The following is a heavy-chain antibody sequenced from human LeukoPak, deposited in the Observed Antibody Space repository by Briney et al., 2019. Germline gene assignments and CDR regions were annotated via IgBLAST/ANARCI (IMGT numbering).Heavy chain of an antibody. CDR3: AHSVGYGGNRGPFDY. V-gene: IGHV2-5*02. Sequence: SGPTLVKPTHALTLTCTFYGFSLSTSGVGVGWIRQPPGKALEWLALIYWDDDKRYSPSLRSRLTITKDTSKNQVVLTMTNMDPVDTATYYCAHSVGYGGNRGPFDYWGQGTLVTVSS. CDR2: IYWDDDK. D-gene: IGHD4-23*01. J-gene: IGHJ4*02. CDR1: GFSLSTSGVG.